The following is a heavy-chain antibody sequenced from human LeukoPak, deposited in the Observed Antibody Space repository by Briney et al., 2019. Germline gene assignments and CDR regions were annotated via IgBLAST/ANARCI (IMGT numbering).Heavy chain of an antibody. CDR1: GFTFSSYA. CDR3: ARVPDWNSLDY. CDR2: ISSNGGST. V-gene: IGHV3-64*01. J-gene: IGHJ4*02. D-gene: IGHD1-1*01. Sequence: PGGSLRLSCAASGFTFSSYAMHWVRQAPGKGLEYVSVISSNGGSTYYANSVKGRFTISRDNSKNTLYLQMGSLRAEDMAVYYCARVPDWNSLDYWGQGTLVTVSS.